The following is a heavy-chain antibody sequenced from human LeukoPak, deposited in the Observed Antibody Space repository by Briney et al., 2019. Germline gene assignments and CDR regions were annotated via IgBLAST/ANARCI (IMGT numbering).Heavy chain of an antibody. CDR1: GGSISSYY. V-gene: IGHV4-59*01. CDR2: IYYSGST. Sequence: SETLSLTCTVSGGSISSYYWSWIRQPPGKGLEWIGYIYYSGSTNYNPSLKSRVTISVDTSKNQFSLKLSSVTAADPAVYYCARLALGYFDYWGQGTLVTVSS. J-gene: IGHJ4*02. D-gene: IGHD3-16*01. CDR3: ARLALGYFDY.